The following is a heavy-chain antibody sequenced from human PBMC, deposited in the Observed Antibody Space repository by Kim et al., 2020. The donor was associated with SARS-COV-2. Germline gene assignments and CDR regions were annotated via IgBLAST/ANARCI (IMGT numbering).Heavy chain of an antibody. CDR1: GFTVSSNY. D-gene: IGHD5-12*01. CDR3: ARESVGSGYSDPAGAFDI. V-gene: IGHV3-53*01. J-gene: IGHJ3*02. CDR2: IYSGGST. Sequence: GGSLRLSCAASGFTVSSNYMSWVRQAPGKGLEWVSVIYSGGSTYYADSVKGRFTISRDNSKNTLYLQMNSLRAEDTAVYYCARESVGSGYSDPAGAFDIWGQGTMVTVSS.